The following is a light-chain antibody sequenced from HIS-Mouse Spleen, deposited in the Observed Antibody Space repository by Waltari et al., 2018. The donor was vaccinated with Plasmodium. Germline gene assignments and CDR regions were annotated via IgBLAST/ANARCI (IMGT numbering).Light chain of an antibody. CDR3: QQYNNWSFT. V-gene: IGKV3-15*01. CDR2: GAS. CDR1: QSVSSN. J-gene: IGKJ3*01. Sequence: EIVMTQSPAPLSVSPGARATLSCRASQSVSSNLAWYQQKPGQAPRPLINGASTRATGIPARFSGSGSGTEFTLTISSLQSEDFAVYYCQQYNNWSFTFGPGTKVDIK.